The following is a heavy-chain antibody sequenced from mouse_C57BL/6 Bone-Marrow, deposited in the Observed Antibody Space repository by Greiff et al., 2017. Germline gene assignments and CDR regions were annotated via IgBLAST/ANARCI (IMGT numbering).Heavy chain of an antibody. CDR3: ARIYYGVLIYFDY. Sequence: QVQLQQSGAELARPGASVKLSCKASGYTFTSYGISWVKQRTGQGLEWIGEIYPRSGNTYYNEKFKGKATLTADKSSSTAYMVLRSLASEGSAVYFCARIYYGVLIYFDYWGQGTTLTVSS. CDR2: IYPRSGNT. D-gene: IGHD2-1*01. J-gene: IGHJ2*01. CDR1: GYTFTSYG. V-gene: IGHV1-81*01.